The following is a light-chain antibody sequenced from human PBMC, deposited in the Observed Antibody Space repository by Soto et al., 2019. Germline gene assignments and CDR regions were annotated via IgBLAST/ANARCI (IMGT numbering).Light chain of an antibody. V-gene: IGKV2-28*01. CDR1: QTLLESNGNNY. J-gene: IGKJ4*01. CDR3: MQALQTPLT. Sequence: DIVMTQSPLSLPVTPGEPASISCRSSQTLLESNGNNYLDWYVQKPGQSPQLLIYLGSNRASGGPDRFSGSGSGTDFTLKISRVEAEDVGVYYCMQALQTPLTFGGGTKVEIK. CDR2: LGS.